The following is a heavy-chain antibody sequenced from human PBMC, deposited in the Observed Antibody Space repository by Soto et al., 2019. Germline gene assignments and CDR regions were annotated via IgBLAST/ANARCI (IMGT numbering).Heavy chain of an antibody. CDR1: GFMFEDYA. CDR3: AQDADRVGEVWGYFQN. Sequence: SGVSLRLSCGTSGFMFEDYAMHWVRQAPGKGLEWVSGINWNGVNKGYADSVLGRFTISRDNAKKSLFLEMNYLRPEDTALYFYAQDADRVGEVWGYFQNWGQGT. J-gene: IGHJ1*01. CDR2: INWNGVNK. D-gene: IGHD3-16*01. V-gene: IGHV3-9*01.